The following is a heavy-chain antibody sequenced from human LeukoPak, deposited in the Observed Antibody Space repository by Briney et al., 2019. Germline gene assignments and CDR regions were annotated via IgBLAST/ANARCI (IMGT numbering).Heavy chain of an antibody. Sequence: SETLSLTCTVSNSSIISYYWTWIRQPPGKGLEWIGYIYYSGSTNYNPSLKSRVTISVDTSKNQFSLKLSSVTAADTAVYYCARTVTTRAFDIWGQGTMVTVSS. CDR1: NSSIISYY. D-gene: IGHD4-17*01. V-gene: IGHV4-59*01. J-gene: IGHJ3*02. CDR2: IYYSGST. CDR3: ARTVTTRAFDI.